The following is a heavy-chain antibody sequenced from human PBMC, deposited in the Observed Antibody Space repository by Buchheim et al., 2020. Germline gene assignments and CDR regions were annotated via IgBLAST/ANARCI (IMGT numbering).Heavy chain of an antibody. CDR2: IYYSGST. CDR1: GGSVSSGSYY. V-gene: IGHV4-61*01. Sequence: QVQLQESGPGLVKPSETLSLTCTVSGGSVSSGSYYWSWIRQPPGKGLEWIGSIYYSGSTNYNPSLTSRVTLSVDTSKNQFSLKLSSVTAADTAVYYCALWEADLYYYYGMDVWGQGTT. CDR3: ALWEADLYYYYGMDV. J-gene: IGHJ6*02. D-gene: IGHD2/OR15-2a*01.